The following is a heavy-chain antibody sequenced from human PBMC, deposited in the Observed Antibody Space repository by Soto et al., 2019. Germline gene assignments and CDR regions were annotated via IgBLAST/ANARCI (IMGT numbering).Heavy chain of an antibody. CDR1: GYTFTSYG. CDR3: ARDLAGLTTVLYFYGMDV. D-gene: IGHD4-4*01. CDR2: ISAYNGST. Sequence: ASVKVSCKASGYTFTSYGISWVRQAPGQGLEWMGWISAYNGSTSYAQKFQGRVTMTRDTSTSTVYMELSSLRSEDTAVYYCARDLAGLTTVLYFYGMDVWGQGTTVTVSS. V-gene: IGHV1-18*01. J-gene: IGHJ6*02.